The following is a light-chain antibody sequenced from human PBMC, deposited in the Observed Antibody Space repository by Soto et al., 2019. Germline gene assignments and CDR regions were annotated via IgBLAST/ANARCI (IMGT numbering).Light chain of an antibody. CDR3: FSDAGSGVV. CDR2: DVS. CDR1: SSDVGGYNY. V-gene: IGLV2-11*01. J-gene: IGLJ2*01. Sequence: QSALTQPRSVSGSPGQSVTISCTGTSSDVGGYNYVSWYQQHPGKAPKLMISDVSKRPSGVPDRFSGSKSGNTASLTISGLQAEDEADYYCFSDAGSGVVFGGGTQLTVL.